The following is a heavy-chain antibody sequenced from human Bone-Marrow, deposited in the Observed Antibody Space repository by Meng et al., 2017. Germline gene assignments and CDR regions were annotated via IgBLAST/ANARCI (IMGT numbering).Heavy chain of an antibody. D-gene: IGHD1-7*01. Sequence: GSLRLSCAVYGGSFSGYYWSWIRQPPGKGLEWIGYIYYSGSTNYNPSLKSRVTISVDTSKNQFSLKLSSVTAADTAVYCCARENWNYNYYYYYGMDVWGQGTTVTVSS. CDR2: IYYSGST. CDR3: ARENWNYNYYYYYGMDV. CDR1: GGSFSGYY. V-gene: IGHV4-59*01. J-gene: IGHJ6*02.